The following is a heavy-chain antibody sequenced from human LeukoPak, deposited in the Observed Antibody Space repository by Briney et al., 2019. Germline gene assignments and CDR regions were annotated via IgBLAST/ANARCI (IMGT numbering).Heavy chain of an antibody. D-gene: IGHD4-17*01. J-gene: IGHJ5*02. CDR1: GFTFSSYG. CDR3: ARGRHGDFGNWFDP. CDR2: ISYDGSNK. V-gene: IGHV3-30*03. Sequence: GGSLRLSCAASGFTFSSYGMHWVRQAPGKGLEWVAVISYDGSNKYYADSVKGRFTISRDNSKNTLYLQMNSLRAEDTAVYYCARGRHGDFGNWFDPWGQGTPVIVAS.